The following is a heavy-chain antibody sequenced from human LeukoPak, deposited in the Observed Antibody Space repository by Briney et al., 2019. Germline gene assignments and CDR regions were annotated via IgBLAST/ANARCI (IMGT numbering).Heavy chain of an antibody. Sequence: GGSLRLSCAASGFTFSSYAMHWVRQAPGKGLEWGAIISYDGNNKYYADSVEGRFTISRDNYKNTLYLQMNSLRAEGKAVYYCTRDGDKYGSGTHFDYWGQGTLVTVSS. V-gene: IGHV3-30-3*01. CDR3: TRDGDKYGSGTHFDY. D-gene: IGHD3-10*01. CDR1: GFTFSSYA. J-gene: IGHJ4*02. CDR2: ISYDGNNK.